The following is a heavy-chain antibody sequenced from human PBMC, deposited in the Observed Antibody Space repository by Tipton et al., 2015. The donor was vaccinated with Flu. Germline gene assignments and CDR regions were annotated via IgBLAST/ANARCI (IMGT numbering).Heavy chain of an antibody. CDR1: GASVSSGNNY. Sequence: TLSLTCTVSGASVSSGNNYWGWIRQPAGKGLEWIGRIYTNGVTGYNPSLKSRVTISLDTSKNQFSLKLSSVTATDTAVYYCAKEGSYNILTNYYNKGVDPWGQGTLVIVSS. D-gene: IGHD3-9*01. J-gene: IGHJ5*02. CDR2: IYTNGVT. V-gene: IGHV4-61*02. CDR3: AKEGSYNILTNYYNKGVDP.